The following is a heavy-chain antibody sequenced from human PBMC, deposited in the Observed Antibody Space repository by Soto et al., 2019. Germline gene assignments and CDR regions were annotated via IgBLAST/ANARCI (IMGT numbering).Heavy chain of an antibody. CDR2: INWNGDST. J-gene: IGHJ4*02. D-gene: IGHD6-6*01. CDR1: GFIFDDYG. Sequence: ESGGGVVRPGGSLRLSCAASGFIFDDYGMTWVRQAPGKGLEWVCGINWNGDSTGYADSVKGRFTISRDNAKNSLYLLMNSLRAEDTALYYCARGWYSSSSGDYWGQGTLVTVSS. CDR3: ARGWYSSSSGDY. V-gene: IGHV3-20*04.